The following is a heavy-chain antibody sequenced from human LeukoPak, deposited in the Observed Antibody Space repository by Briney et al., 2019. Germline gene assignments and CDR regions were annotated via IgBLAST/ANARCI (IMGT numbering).Heavy chain of an antibody. J-gene: IGHJ4*02. Sequence: GESLKISCKGSGSSFTSYWIGWVRQMPGKGLEWMGIIYPGDSDTRYSPSFQGQVTISADKSVSTAYLQWSSLKASDTAMYYCARHIAAAGYYFDYWGQGTLVTVSS. CDR2: IYPGDSDT. V-gene: IGHV5-51*01. D-gene: IGHD6-13*01. CDR3: ARHIAAAGYYFDY. CDR1: GSSFTSYW.